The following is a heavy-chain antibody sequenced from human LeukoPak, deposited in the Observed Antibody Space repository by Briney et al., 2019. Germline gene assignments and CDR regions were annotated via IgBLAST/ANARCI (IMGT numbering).Heavy chain of an antibody. V-gene: IGHV3-7*01. CDR3: AREDGYCSGGNCYSYFDS. CDR2: IKKTGSET. Sequence: GGSLRLSCAASGFTFSHFWMSWVRQAPGKGLEWVAYIKKTGSETYYVDSVKGRFTITGDNTRNSLFLQMYSLRAEDTAVYFCAREDGYCSGGNCYSYFDSWGQGTLVTVSS. D-gene: IGHD2-15*01. J-gene: IGHJ4*02. CDR1: GFTFSHFW.